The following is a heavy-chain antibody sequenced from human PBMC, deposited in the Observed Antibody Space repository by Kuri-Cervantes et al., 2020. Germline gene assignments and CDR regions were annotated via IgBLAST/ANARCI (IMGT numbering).Heavy chain of an antibody. CDR2: IRYDGSNK. D-gene: IGHD5-12*01. CDR3: AREWLRLAGLDY. Sequence: GESLKISCAASGFTFNSYGLHWVRQAPGKGLEWVAFIRYDGSNKYYADSVKGRFAISRDNAKNSLYLQMNSLRAEDTAVYYCAREWLRLAGLDYWGQGTLVTVSS. J-gene: IGHJ4*02. CDR1: GFTFNSYG. V-gene: IGHV3-30*02.